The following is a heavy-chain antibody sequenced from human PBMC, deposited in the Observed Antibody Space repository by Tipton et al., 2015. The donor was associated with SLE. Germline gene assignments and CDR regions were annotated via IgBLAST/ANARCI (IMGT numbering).Heavy chain of an antibody. CDR2: ISNDGNNK. J-gene: IGHJ3*02. CDR1: GFTFSNFA. D-gene: IGHD2-15*01. Sequence: SLRLSCAASGFTFSNFAMYWVRQAPGKGLEWVAVISNDGNNKSYADSVKGRVTISRDNSENTLYLQMNSPRAEDTAVYYCARDRYCSGGTCYEAFDIWGQGTMVTVS. CDR3: ARDRYCSGGTCYEAFDI. V-gene: IGHV3-30*04.